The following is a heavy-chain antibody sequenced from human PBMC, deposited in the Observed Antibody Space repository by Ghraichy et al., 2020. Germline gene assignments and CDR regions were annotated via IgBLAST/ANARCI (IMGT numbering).Heavy chain of an antibody. V-gene: IGHV4-34*01. CDR1: GGSFSGYY. Sequence: GSLRLSCAVYGGSFSGYYWSWIRQPPGKGLEWIGEINHSGSTNYNPSLKSRVTISVDTSKNQFSLKLSSVTAADTAVYYCARDKRGWALNYYYYYGMDVWGQGTTVTVSS. D-gene: IGHD6-19*01. CDR2: INHSGST. CDR3: ARDKRGWALNYYYYYGMDV. J-gene: IGHJ6*02.